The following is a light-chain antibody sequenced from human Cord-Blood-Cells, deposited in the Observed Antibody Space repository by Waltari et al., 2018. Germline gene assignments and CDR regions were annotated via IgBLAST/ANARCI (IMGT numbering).Light chain of an antibody. CDR2: GKN. V-gene: IGLV3-19*01. Sequence: SSELTQDPAVSVALGQTVRITCQGDSLRNYYASWYQQKPGQAPVLVIYGKNNRPSGIPDRFSGSSSGNTASLTITGAQAEDEADYYCNSRDSSGNHPHVVFGGGTKLTVL. CDR1: SLRNYY. CDR3: NSRDSSGNHPHVV. J-gene: IGLJ2*01.